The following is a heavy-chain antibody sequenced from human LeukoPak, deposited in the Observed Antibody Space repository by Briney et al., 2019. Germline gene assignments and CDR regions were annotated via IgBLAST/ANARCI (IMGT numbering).Heavy chain of an antibody. V-gene: IGHV4-34*01. J-gene: IGHJ6*03. CDR1: GGSFSGYY. CDR2: INHSGST. Sequence: PSETLSLTCAVYGGSFSGYYWSWLRQPPGKGLEWIGEINHSGSTNYNPSLKSRVTISVDTSKNQFSLKLSSVTAADTAVYYCAREAGSSWYYYYYMDVWGKGTTVTVSS. CDR3: AREAGSSWYYYYYMDV. D-gene: IGHD6-13*01.